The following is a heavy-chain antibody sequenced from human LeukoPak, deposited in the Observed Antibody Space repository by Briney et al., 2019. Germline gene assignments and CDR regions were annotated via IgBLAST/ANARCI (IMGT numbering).Heavy chain of an antibody. CDR1: GFTFSSYW. Sequence: AGGSLRLSCAASGFTFSSYWMSWVRQAPGKGLEWVANIKQGGSEKYYVDSVKGRFTISRDNAKNSLYLQMNSLRAEDTAVYYCARDRNAYYESAFDIWGQGTMVTVSS. CDR2: IKQGGSEK. J-gene: IGHJ3*02. CDR3: ARDRNAYYESAFDI. V-gene: IGHV3-7*04. D-gene: IGHD3-22*01.